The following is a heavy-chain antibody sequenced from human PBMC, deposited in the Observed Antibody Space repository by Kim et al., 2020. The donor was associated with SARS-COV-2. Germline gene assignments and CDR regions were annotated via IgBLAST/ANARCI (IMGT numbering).Heavy chain of an antibody. V-gene: IGHV4-4*02. CDR2: IYHSGST. J-gene: IGHJ4*02. Sequence: SETLSLTCAVSGGSISSSNWWSWVRQPPGKGLEWIGEIYHSGSTNYNPSLKSRVTISVDKSKNQFSLKLSSVTAADTAVYYCAATVPMVRGVIIRGFDYWGQGTLVTVSS. CDR1: GGSISSSNW. D-gene: IGHD3-10*01. CDR3: AATVPMVRGVIIRGFDY.